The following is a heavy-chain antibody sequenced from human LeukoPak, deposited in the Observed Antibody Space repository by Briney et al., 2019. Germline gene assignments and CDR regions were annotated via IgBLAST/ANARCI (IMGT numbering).Heavy chain of an antibody. V-gene: IGHV1-18*01. CDR3: ARDRGRYGDYVPNCSCCRLDV. CDR2: ISAYSGNT. J-gene: IGHJ1*01. D-gene: IGHD4-17*01. Sequence: ASVKVSCKASGYTFTSYGISWVRQAPGQGLEWMGWISAYSGNTNYAQKLQGRVTMTTDTSTSTAYMELRSLRSDDTAVYYCARDRGRYGDYVPNCSCCRLDVWGQGTGVSVS. CDR1: GYTFTSYG.